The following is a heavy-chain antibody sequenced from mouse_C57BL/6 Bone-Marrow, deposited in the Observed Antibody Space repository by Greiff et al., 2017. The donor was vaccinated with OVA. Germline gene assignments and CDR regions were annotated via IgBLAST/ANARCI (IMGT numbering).Heavy chain of an antibody. CDR2: IHPNSGST. CDR1: GYTFTSYW. Sequence: VKLQESGAELVKPGASVKLSCKASGYTFTSYWMHWVKQRPGQGLEWIGMIHPNSGSTNYNEKFKSKATLTVDKSSSTAYMQLSSLTSEDSAVYYCARGYYGSSYNWYFDVWGTGTTVTVSS. J-gene: IGHJ1*03. D-gene: IGHD1-1*01. V-gene: IGHV1-64*01. CDR3: ARGYYGSSYNWYFDV.